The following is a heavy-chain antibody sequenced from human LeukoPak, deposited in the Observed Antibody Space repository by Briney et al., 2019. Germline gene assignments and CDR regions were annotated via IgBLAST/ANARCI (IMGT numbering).Heavy chain of an antibody. CDR2: IYYSGST. Sequence: SETLSLTCTVSGGSVSSGSCYWSWIRQPPGKGLEWIGYIYYSGSTNYNPSLKSRGTISVDTSKNQFSLKLSSVTAADTAVYYCARGKESYGFGAFDIWGQGTMVTVSS. V-gene: IGHV4-61*01. D-gene: IGHD5-18*01. CDR1: GGSVSSGSCY. CDR3: ARGKESYGFGAFDI. J-gene: IGHJ3*02.